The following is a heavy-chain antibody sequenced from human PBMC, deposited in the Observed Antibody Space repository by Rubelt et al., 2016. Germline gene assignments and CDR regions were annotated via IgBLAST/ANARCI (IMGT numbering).Heavy chain of an antibody. D-gene: IGHD2-15*01. J-gene: IGHJ5*02. Sequence: GSSVKVSCKASGGTFSSYAISWVRQAPGQGLEWMGGIIPIFGTANFAQKFQGRVTITADESTSTAYMELSSLRSEDTAVYYCARFRILGKTGFDPWGQGTLVTVSS. CDR3: ARFRILGKTGFDP. V-gene: IGHV1-69*01. CDR1: GGTFSSYA. CDR2: IIPIFGTA.